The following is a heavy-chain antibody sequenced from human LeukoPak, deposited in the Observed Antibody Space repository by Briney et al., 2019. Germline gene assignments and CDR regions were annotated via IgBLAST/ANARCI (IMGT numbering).Heavy chain of an antibody. D-gene: IGHD3-10*01. V-gene: IGHV3-30*02. J-gene: IGHJ4*02. CDR3: AKDRRPATFGDYFDY. CDR1: GFTFSTYA. CDR2: IRYDGSNK. Sequence: PGRSLRLSCAASGFTFSTYAIHWVRQAPGKGLEWVAFIRYDGSNKYYADSVKGRFTISRDNSKNTLYLQMNSLRAEDTAVYYCAKDRRPATFGDYFDYWGQGTLVTVSS.